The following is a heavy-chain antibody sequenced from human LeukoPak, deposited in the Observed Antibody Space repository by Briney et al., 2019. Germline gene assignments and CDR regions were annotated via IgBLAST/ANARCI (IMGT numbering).Heavy chain of an antibody. Sequence: PSETLFLTCTVSGGSFSSSDYYWGWIRQPPGKGLEWIGSIYYSGTTYYNPSLKSRVTISVDTSKKQFSLKLRSVTAADTAAYYCARHEWGITNAFDIWGQGTMVTVSS. CDR1: GGSFSSSDYY. CDR3: ARHEWGITNAFDI. CDR2: IYYSGTT. J-gene: IGHJ3*02. V-gene: IGHV4-39*01. D-gene: IGHD1-14*01.